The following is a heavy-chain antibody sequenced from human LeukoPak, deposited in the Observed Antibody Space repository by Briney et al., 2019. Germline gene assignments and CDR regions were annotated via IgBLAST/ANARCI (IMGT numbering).Heavy chain of an antibody. CDR3: ARVPATVTTRGHWFDP. Sequence: SETLSLTCAVSGGSISSSNWWSWVRQPPGKGLEWIGEIYHSGSTNYNPSLKSRVTISVDKSKNQFSLKLSSVTAADTAVYYCARVPATVTTRGHWFDPWGQGTLVTVSS. CDR1: GGSISSSNW. CDR2: IYHSGST. J-gene: IGHJ5*02. V-gene: IGHV4-4*02. D-gene: IGHD4-17*01.